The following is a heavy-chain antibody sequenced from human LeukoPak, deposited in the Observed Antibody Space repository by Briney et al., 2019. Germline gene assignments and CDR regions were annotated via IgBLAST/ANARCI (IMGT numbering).Heavy chain of an antibody. Sequence: SETLSHTSTVSGGSISSYYWSWIRQPPGKGLEWIGYIYYSGSTNYNPSLKSRVTISVDTSKNQFSLKLSSVTAADTAVSYCARHDGPFAFDYWGQGTLVTVSS. CDR1: GGSISSYY. J-gene: IGHJ4*02. V-gene: IGHV4-59*08. CDR3: ARHDGPFAFDY. D-gene: IGHD3-3*01. CDR2: IYYSGST.